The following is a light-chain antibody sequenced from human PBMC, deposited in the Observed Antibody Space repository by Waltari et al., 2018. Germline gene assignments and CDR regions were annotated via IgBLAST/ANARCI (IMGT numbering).Light chain of an antibody. V-gene: IGLV3-9*01. Sequence: SYELTQPLSASVAPGPTASLTCGGSDIGTKNVPWSQQKPGQAPVLVLYRDSSRPSGIPERFSGSNSGTTATLTISGAQAGDEADYYCQVWDTRKNWVFGGGTKLTVL. CDR1: DIGTKN. CDR3: QVWDTRKNWV. J-gene: IGLJ3*02. CDR2: RDS.